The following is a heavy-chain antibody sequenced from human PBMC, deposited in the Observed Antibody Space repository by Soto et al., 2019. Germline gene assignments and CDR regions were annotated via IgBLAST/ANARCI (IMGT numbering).Heavy chain of an antibody. J-gene: IGHJ5*02. V-gene: IGHV4-59*01. D-gene: IGHD3-10*01. CDR3: AREPEGITMVRGLPRRFHWFDP. CDR1: GGSISSYY. CDR2: IYYSGST. Sequence: SETLSLTCTVSGGSISSYYWSWIRQPPGKGLEWIGYIYYSGSTNYNPSLKSRVTISVDTSKNQFSLKLSSVTAADTAVYYCAREPEGITMVRGLPRRFHWFDPWGQGTLVTVSS.